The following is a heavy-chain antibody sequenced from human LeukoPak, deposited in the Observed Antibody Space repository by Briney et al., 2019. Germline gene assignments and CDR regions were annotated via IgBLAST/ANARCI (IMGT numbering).Heavy chain of an antibody. CDR2: IYTSGSN. CDR3: AREIGETYDY. J-gene: IGHJ4*02. V-gene: IGHV4-4*07. Sequence: PSETLSLTCTVSGGSISCYYWSWLRQPAGKGLEGIGRIYTSGSNHYNPSLKSRVTMSVDTSKNQFSLKLSSVTAADTAVYYCAREIGETYDYWGQGTLVTVSS. CDR1: GGSISCYY. D-gene: IGHD3-10*01.